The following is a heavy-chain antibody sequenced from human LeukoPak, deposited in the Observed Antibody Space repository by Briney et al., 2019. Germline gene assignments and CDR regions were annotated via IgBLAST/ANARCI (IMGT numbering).Heavy chain of an antibody. D-gene: IGHD2-2*01. CDR1: GGSISSYY. V-gene: IGHV4-34*01. CDR2: INHSGST. Sequence: SETLSLTCTVSGGSISSYYWSWIRQPPGKGLEWIGEINHSGSTNYNPSLKSRVTISVDTSKNQFSLKLSSVTAADTAVYYCARRRSLGYCSSTSCLGTYRFDPWGQGTLVTVSS. J-gene: IGHJ5*02. CDR3: ARRRSLGYCSSTSCLGTYRFDP.